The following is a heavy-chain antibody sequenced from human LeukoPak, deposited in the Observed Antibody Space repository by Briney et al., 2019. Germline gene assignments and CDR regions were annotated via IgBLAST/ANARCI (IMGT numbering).Heavy chain of an antibody. D-gene: IGHD6-13*01. V-gene: IGHV3-21*01. CDR1: GFTFSNYA. Sequence: GGSLRLSCAASGFTFSNYAMSWVRQAPGKGLEWVSSISSSSSYTYYADSVKGRFTISRDDAKNSLYLQMNSERAEDTAVYYCARSVAAAVTGAFDIWGQGTMVTVSS. CDR2: ISSSSSYT. J-gene: IGHJ3*02. CDR3: ARSVAAAVTGAFDI.